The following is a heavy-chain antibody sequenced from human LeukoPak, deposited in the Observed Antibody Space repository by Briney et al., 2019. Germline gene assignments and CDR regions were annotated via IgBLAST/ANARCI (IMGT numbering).Heavy chain of an antibody. J-gene: IGHJ4*02. Sequence: SETLSLTCTVSGGSMSGYYWSWIRQPPGKGLEWIGYIYSSGSTNYNPSLKSRVTISVDTSKNQFSLKLNSLTAADMAIYFCARWGTYWGQGILVTVSS. CDR2: IYSSGST. CDR1: GGSMSGYY. CDR3: ARWGTY. V-gene: IGHV4-59*01. D-gene: IGHD7-27*01.